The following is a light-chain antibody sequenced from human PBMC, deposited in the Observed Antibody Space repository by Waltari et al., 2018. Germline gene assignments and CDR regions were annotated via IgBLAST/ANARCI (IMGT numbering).Light chain of an antibody. CDR3: AAWDDSLNGFYV. V-gene: IGLV1-44*01. CDR2: SNN. CDR1: SSNIGSNT. Sequence: QSVLTQPPSASGTPGQRVTLSCSGSSSNIGSNTVNWYKQLPGTAPELLIYSNNQRPSGVPDRFSGSKSGTSASLAISGLQSEDEADYYCAAWDDSLNGFYVFGTGTKVTVL. J-gene: IGLJ1*01.